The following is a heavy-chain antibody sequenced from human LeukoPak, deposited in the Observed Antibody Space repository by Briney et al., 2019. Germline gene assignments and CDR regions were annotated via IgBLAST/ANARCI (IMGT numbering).Heavy chain of an antibody. CDR2: IYYSGST. Sequence: SETLSLTCPVSGGSISSSSYYWGWIRQPPGKGLEWIGSIYYSGSTYYNPSLKSRVTIYVDTSKTQFSLKLSSVTAADTAVYYCARRGIAAAWGGTDYWGQGTLVTVSS. V-gene: IGHV4-39*01. J-gene: IGHJ4*02. D-gene: IGHD6-13*01. CDR1: GGSISSSSYY. CDR3: ARRGIAAAWGGTDY.